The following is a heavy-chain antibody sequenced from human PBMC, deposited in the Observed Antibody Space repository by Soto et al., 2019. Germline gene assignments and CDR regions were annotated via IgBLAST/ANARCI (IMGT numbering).Heavy chain of an antibody. Sequence: SETLSLTCAVSGGSISSGGYSWSWIRQPPGKGLEWIGYIYHSGSTYYNPSLKSRVTISVDRSKNQFSLKLSSVTAADTAVYYCARAGAYCGGDCYPNWFDPWGQGTLVTVSS. D-gene: IGHD2-21*02. CDR3: ARAGAYCGGDCYPNWFDP. CDR2: IYHSGST. V-gene: IGHV4-30-2*01. J-gene: IGHJ5*02. CDR1: GGSISSGGYS.